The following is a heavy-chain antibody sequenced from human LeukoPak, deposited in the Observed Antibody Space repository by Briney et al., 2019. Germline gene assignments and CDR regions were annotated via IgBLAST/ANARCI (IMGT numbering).Heavy chain of an antibody. Sequence: GGSLRLSCAASGFTLSRDSMNWVRQAPGKGLEWISYISHDSGIRYYADSVRGRFTISRDNAKNSLYLQMHSLRAEDTAVYYCVRDSSGLLDAFDIWGQGTMVTVSS. D-gene: IGHD3-22*01. J-gene: IGHJ3*02. CDR1: GFTLSRDS. V-gene: IGHV3-48*01. CDR2: ISHDSGIR. CDR3: VRDSSGLLDAFDI.